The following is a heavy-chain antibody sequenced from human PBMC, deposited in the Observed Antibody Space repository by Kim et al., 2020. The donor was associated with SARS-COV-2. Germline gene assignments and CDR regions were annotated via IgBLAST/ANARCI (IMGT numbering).Heavy chain of an antibody. V-gene: IGHV3-30*18. CDR2: ISYDGSNK. CDR1: GFTFSSYG. CDR3: AKVGVAGTSDVDY. Sequence: GGSLRLSCAASGFTFSSYGMHWVRQAPGKGLEWVAVISYDGSNKYYADSVKGRFTISRDNSKNTLYLQMNSLRAEDTAVYYCAKVGVAGTSDVDYWGQGTLVTVSS. D-gene: IGHD6-19*01. J-gene: IGHJ4*02.